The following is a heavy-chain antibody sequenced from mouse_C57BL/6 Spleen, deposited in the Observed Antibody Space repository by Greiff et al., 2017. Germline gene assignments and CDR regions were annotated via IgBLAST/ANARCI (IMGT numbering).Heavy chain of an antibody. V-gene: IGHV1-82*01. CDR3: ARFTTVVAKAMDY. CDR1: GYAFSSSW. CDR2: IYPGDGDT. Sequence: VKVVESGPELVKPGASVKISCKASGYAFSSSWMNWVKQRPGKGLEWIGRIYPGDGDTNYNGKFKGKATLTADKSSSTAYMQLSSLTSEDSAVYFCARFTTVVAKAMDYWGQGTSVTVSS. J-gene: IGHJ4*01. D-gene: IGHD1-1*01.